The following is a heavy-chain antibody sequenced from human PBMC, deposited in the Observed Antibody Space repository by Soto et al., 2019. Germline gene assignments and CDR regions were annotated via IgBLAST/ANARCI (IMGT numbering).Heavy chain of an antibody. CDR2: IYYSGST. CDR3: ARRQVENGMDV. V-gene: IGHV4-39*01. CDR1: GGSISSSSYY. Sequence: TLSLTCTVSGGSISSSSYYWGWIRQPPGKGLEWIGSIYYSGSTYYNPSLKSRVTISVDTSKNQFSLKLSSVTAADTAVYYCARRQVENGMDVWGQGTTVTVSS. J-gene: IGHJ6*02.